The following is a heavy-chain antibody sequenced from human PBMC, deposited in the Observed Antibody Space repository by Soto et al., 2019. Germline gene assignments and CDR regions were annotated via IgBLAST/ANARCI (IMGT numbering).Heavy chain of an antibody. D-gene: IGHD6-6*01. J-gene: IGHJ5*02. CDR2: INPGHGNA. V-gene: IGHV1-3*01. CDR3: ASQYSSSSPWFDP. CDR1: GYTFTSYA. Sequence: GASVKVSCKASGYTFTSYAMHWVRQAPGQGLEWMGWINPGHGNANYAQKFQGRVTITADKSTSTAYMELSSLRSEDTAVYYCASQYSSSSPWFDPWGQGTLVTVSS.